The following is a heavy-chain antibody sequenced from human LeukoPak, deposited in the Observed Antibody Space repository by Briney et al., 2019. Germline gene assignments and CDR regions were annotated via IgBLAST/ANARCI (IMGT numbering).Heavy chain of an antibody. CDR3: AAFDAGDCGGDCPYVSFP. V-gene: IGHV1-58*01. CDR1: GFTFASSA. Sequence: SVNFSCKASGFTFASSAVQWVRQARGQRLEWIGWIVVGSANTNYAQKFQERVTITRDMSTGTAYMELSSLRSEDTAVYYCAAFDAGDCGGDCPYVSFPWGQGTLVTVSS. J-gene: IGHJ5*02. D-gene: IGHD2-21*02. CDR2: IVVGSANT.